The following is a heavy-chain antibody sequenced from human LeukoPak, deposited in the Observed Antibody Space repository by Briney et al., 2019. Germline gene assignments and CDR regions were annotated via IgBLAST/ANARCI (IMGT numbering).Heavy chain of an antibody. J-gene: IGHJ4*02. CDR2: ITGRGGST. V-gene: IGHV3-23*01. CDR1: RFTFRNYD. D-gene: IGHD6-19*01. Sequence: GGSLRLSCASSRFTFRNYDISWVRQHPGKGPECVSGITGRGGSTYYADSLKRRYTISRDNSKNTVYLEMNSLRVEDTAISYCAKSGDSGGWWVRGYFDSWGQGTPVTV. CDR3: AKSGDSGGWWVRGYFDS.